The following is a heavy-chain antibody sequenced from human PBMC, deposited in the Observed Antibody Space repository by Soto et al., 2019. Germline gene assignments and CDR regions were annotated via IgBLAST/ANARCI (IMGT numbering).Heavy chain of an antibody. D-gene: IGHD3-16*01. Sequence: EXSVKVSNAGSGYTFANDGSIWVRQAPGQGLEWMGWISAYIGNPNYAQKFQGRVTMTTDTSTSTAFMELRSLRSDDTAVYYCARVEAFRALQQTTSPGMDYYGMDVWGQGTTVTVSS. V-gene: IGHV1-18*04. CDR2: ISAYIGNP. J-gene: IGHJ6*02. CDR1: GYTFANDG. CDR3: ARVEAFRALQQTTSPGMDYYGMDV.